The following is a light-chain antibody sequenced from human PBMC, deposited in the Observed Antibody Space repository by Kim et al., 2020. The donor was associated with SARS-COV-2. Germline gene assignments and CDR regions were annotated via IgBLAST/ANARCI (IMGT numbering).Light chain of an antibody. Sequence: SSELTQDPAVSVALVQTVRITCRGDSLRSYYASWYQQKPGQAPLPVMFDKDNRPSGIPDRFSGSSSGDTASLTITGAQAEDEADYYCNSRDSSGDHFVFGTGPKVTVL. CDR2: DKD. J-gene: IGLJ1*01. CDR3: NSRDSSGDHFV. CDR1: SLRSYY. V-gene: IGLV3-19*01.